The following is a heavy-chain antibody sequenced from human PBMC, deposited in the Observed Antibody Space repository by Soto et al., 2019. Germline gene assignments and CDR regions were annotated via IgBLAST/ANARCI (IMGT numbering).Heavy chain of an antibody. D-gene: IGHD6-6*01. CDR2: INHSGST. J-gene: IGHJ4*02. Sequence: QVQLQQWGAGLLKPSETLSLTCAVYGGSFSGYYWSWIRQPPGKGLEWIGEINHSGSTNYNPSLKSRVTISVDTSKNQFSLKLSSVTAADTAVYYCARVIAARPRYFDYWGQGTLVTVSS. V-gene: IGHV4-34*01. CDR1: GGSFSGYY. CDR3: ARVIAARPRYFDY.